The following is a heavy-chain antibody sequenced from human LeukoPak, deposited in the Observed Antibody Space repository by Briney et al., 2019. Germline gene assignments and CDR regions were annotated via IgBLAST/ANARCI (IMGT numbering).Heavy chain of an antibody. V-gene: IGHV4-59*01. Sequence: SETLSLTCTVSGGSISSYYWSWIRQPPGKGLEWIGYIYYSGSTNYNPSLKSRVTISVDTSKNQFSLKLSSVTAAGTAVYYCARDRGEAIDWYFDLWGRGTLVTVSS. CDR1: GGSISSYY. CDR3: ARDRGEAIDWYFDL. D-gene: IGHD3-10*01. J-gene: IGHJ2*01. CDR2: IYYSGST.